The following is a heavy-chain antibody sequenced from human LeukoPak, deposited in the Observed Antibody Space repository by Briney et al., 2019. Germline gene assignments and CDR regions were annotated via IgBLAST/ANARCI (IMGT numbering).Heavy chain of an antibody. CDR3: ARSLKVPAAMGLEFDP. CDR1: GHTYIRYD. CDR2: MSPNSGNT. V-gene: IGHV1-8*01. D-gene: IGHD2-2*01. Sequence: ASVKVSCKASGHTYIRYDINWVRRATGQGLEWMGWMSPNSGNTGYAQKFQGRVTMTANTSISTAYMELSSLRSDDTAVYYCARSLKVPAAMGLEFDPWGQGTLVTVSS. J-gene: IGHJ5*02.